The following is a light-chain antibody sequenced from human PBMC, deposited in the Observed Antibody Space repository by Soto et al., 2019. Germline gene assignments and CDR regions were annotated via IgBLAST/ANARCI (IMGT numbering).Light chain of an antibody. CDR1: QDIGNA. Sequence: DIQMTQSPPSLSASVGDRVTITCQASQDIGNALNWFQHKPGKAPNLVIYDAYNLEIGVPSRFSGSGSGTDFTVIITSLRPEDIATYYCQKSDHLPLFGPGTKVESK. V-gene: IGKV1-33*01. CDR3: QKSDHLPL. J-gene: IGKJ3*01. CDR2: DAY.